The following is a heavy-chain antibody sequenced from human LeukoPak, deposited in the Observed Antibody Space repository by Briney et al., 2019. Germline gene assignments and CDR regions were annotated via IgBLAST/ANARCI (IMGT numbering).Heavy chain of an antibody. CDR3: ARGDYVWGRTYYFDY. Sequence: SQTLSLTCAISGDSVSSNSAAWNWIRQSPSRGLEWLGRTYYRSKWYNDYAVSVKSRITTIPDTSKNQFSLQLNSVTPEDTAVYYCARGDYVWGRTYYFDYWGQGTLVTVSS. V-gene: IGHV6-1*01. CDR2: TYYRSKWYN. CDR1: GDSVSSNSAA. D-gene: IGHD3-16*01. J-gene: IGHJ4*02.